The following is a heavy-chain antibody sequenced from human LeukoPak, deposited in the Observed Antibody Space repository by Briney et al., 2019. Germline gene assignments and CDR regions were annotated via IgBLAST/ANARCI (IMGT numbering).Heavy chain of an antibody. CDR1: GGSFSGYY. Sequence: KPSETLSLTCAVYGGSFSGYYWSWIRQPPGKGLGWIGGINHSGSTHYNPSLKSRVTISVDTSKNQFSLKLSSVTAADTAVYYCARASFRRGYCSGGSCLWAFDIWGQGTMVTVSS. CDR2: INHSGST. J-gene: IGHJ3*02. D-gene: IGHD2-15*01. V-gene: IGHV4-34*01. CDR3: ARASFRRGYCSGGSCLWAFDI.